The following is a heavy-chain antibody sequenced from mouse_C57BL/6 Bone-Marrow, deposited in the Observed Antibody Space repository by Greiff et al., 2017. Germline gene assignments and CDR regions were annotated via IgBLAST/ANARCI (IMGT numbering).Heavy chain of an antibody. Sequence: VQLKESVAELVRPGASVKLSCTASGFNIKNTYMHWVKQRPEQGLEWIGRIDPANGNTKYAPKFQGKATITADTSSNTAYLQLSSLTSEDTAIYYCARFYDALDFYYAMDYWGQGTSVTVSS. D-gene: IGHD2-3*01. CDR2: IDPANGNT. V-gene: IGHV14-3*01. J-gene: IGHJ4*01. CDR1: GFNIKNTY. CDR3: ARFYDALDFYYAMDY.